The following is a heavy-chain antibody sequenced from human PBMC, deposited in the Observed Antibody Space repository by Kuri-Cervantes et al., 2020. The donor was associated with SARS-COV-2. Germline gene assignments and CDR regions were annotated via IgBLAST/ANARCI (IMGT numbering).Heavy chain of an antibody. CDR1: GISFSYYW. V-gene: IGHV3-7*01. J-gene: IGHJ6*03. CDR3: ARASAGSSWGYYYYMDV. D-gene: IGHD1-26*01. Sequence: GESLKISCEASGISFSYYWMTWVRQTPGRGLEWVANIKQDGSEKYYVDSVKGRFTTSRDNAGNSLFLQMNSLRSEDTAVYYCARASAGSSWGYYYYMDVWGIGTTVTVSS. CDR2: IKQDGSEK.